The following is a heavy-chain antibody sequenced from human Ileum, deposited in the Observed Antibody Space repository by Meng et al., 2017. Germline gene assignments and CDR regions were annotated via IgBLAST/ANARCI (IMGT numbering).Heavy chain of an antibody. CDR2: IHHSGRT. Sequence: QGQLNQWGPGLLKPSEPLSLTCAVFGGSFNDYSWSWVRQSPGKGLEWIGQIHHSGRTNYKSSLERRVTISVDTSKSQFSLKLTSVTAADTAMYYCVRGPARETHDFDYWGQGALVTVSS. CDR1: GGSFNDYS. V-gene: IGHV4-34*01. CDR3: VRGPARETHDFDY. J-gene: IGHJ4*02. D-gene: IGHD1-26*01.